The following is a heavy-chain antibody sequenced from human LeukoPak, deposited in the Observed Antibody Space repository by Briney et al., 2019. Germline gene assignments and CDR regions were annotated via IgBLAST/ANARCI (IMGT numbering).Heavy chain of an antibody. Sequence: SETLSLTCTVSGGSISSYYWSWIRQPPGKGLEWIGCIYGSGNTMYNPSLESRVTISMDTSKNQFSLKVTSVTAADTAVYYCARRSSTPNWYFDLWGRGTLVTVSS. D-gene: IGHD6-13*01. CDR3: ARRSSTPNWYFDL. CDR1: GGSISSYY. J-gene: IGHJ2*01. CDR2: IYGSGNT. V-gene: IGHV4-4*09.